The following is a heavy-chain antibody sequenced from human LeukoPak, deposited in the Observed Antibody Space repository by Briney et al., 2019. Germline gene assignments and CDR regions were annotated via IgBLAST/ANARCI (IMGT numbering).Heavy chain of an antibody. CDR2: INTNTGNP. Sequence: GASVKVSCKASGGTFSSYAISWVRQAPGQGLEWMGWINTNTGNPTYAQGFTGRFVFSLDTSVSTAYLQISSLKAEDTAVYYCAREKGRSGWYLPNYYYYYGMDVWGQGTTVTVSS. CDR1: GGTFSSYA. J-gene: IGHJ6*02. V-gene: IGHV7-4-1*02. CDR3: AREKGRSGWYLPNYYYYYGMDV. D-gene: IGHD6-19*01.